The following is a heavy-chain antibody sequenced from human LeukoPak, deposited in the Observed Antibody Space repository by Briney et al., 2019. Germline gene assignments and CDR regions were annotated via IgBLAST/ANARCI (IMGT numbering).Heavy chain of an antibody. CDR2: INHSGST. CDR3: ARDRETYSGYDSGIDY. V-gene: IGHV4-34*01. Sequence: SETLSLTCAVYGGSFSCYYWSWIRQPPGKGLEWIGEINHSGSTNYNPSLKSRVTISVDTSKNQFSLKLSSVTAADTAVYYCARDRETYSGYDSGIDYWGQGTLVTVSS. CDR1: GGSFSCYY. D-gene: IGHD5-12*01. J-gene: IGHJ4*02.